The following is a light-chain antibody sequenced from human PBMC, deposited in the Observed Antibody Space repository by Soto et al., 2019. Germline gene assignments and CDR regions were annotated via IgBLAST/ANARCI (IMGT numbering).Light chain of an antibody. CDR3: GTWDSSLDGFV. V-gene: IGLV1-51*01. J-gene: IGLJ1*01. CDR2: DNY. Sequence: QSVLTQPPSVSAAPGQKVTISCSGSRSNINNNFVSWYQLFPGTAPKLLIYDNYTLPSAIPDRFSASKSGTSATLAITGLQTGDEAEYNCGTWDSSLDGFVFGTGTKVTVL. CDR1: RSNINNNF.